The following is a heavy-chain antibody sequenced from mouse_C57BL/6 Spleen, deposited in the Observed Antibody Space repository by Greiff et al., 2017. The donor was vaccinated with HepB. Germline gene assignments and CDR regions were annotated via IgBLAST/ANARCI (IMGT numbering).Heavy chain of an antibody. CDR2: INPYNGGT. J-gene: IGHJ2*01. CDR1: GYTFTDYY. V-gene: IGHV1-19*01. CDR3: ARAQDYYGTGYFDY. Sequence: VQLQQSGPVLVKPGASVKMSCKASGYTFTDYYMNWVKQSHGKSLEWIGVINPYNGGTSYNQKFKGKATLTVDKSSSTAYMELNSLTSEDSAVYYCARAQDYYGTGYFDYWGQGTTLTVSS. D-gene: IGHD1-1*01.